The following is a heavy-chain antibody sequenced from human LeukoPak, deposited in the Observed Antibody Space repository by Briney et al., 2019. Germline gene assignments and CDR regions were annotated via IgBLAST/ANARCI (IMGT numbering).Heavy chain of an antibody. J-gene: IGHJ4*02. D-gene: IGHD3-3*01. CDR3: ARAFWSGPFDY. V-gene: IGHV4-4*02. Sequence: PSGTLSLTCAVSGGSISSSNWWSWIRQPPGKGLEWIGYIYYSGGTNYNPSLKSRATISVDTSKNQFSLKLSSVTAADTAVYYCARAFWSGPFDYWGQGTLVTVSS. CDR2: IYYSGGT. CDR1: GGSISSSNW.